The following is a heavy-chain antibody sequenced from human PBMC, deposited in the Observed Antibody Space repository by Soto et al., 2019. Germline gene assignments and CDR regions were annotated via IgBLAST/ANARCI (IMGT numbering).Heavy chain of an antibody. CDR2: TSHTGNT. J-gene: IGHJ6*02. Sequence: PSETLALTCSVSGVSVTSYHWSWIRQFPGKGLEWIAYTSHTGNTNYNPSLKSRVIISMDTSKNQFSLKVRSVTTADTAIYYCARAVRFLEWTNYHYYGMDVWGQGTTVTVSS. V-gene: IGHV4-59*02. CDR1: GVSVTSYH. CDR3: ARAVRFLEWTNYHYYGMDV. D-gene: IGHD3-3*01.